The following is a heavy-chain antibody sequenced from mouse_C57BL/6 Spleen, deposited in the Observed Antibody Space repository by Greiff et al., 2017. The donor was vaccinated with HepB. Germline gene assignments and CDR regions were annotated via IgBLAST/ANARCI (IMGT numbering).Heavy chain of an antibody. CDR2: SRNKANDYTT. CDR3: ARDCGYPNWYFDV. V-gene: IGHV7-1*01. D-gene: IGHD2-2*01. Sequence: EVKLVESGGGLVQSGRSLRLSCATSGFTFSDFYMEWVRQAPGKGLEWIAASRNKANDYTTEYSASVKGRFIVSRDTSQSILYLQMNALRAEDTAIYYCARDCGYPNWYFDVWGTGTTVTVSS. J-gene: IGHJ1*03. CDR1: GFTFSDFY.